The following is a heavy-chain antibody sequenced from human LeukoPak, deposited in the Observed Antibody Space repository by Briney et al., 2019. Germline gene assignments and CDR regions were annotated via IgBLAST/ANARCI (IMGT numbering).Heavy chain of an antibody. CDR1: GFTFSSYE. CDR2: INSSGSTI. V-gene: IGHV3-48*03. Sequence: GGPLRLSCAASGFTFSSYEMNWVCQAPGKGLEWVSYINSSGSTIYYADSVKGRFTISRDNAKNSLYLQMNSLRAEDTAVYYCATFFTTADWFDPWGQGTLVTVSS. CDR3: ATFFTTADWFDP. J-gene: IGHJ5*02. D-gene: IGHD1-14*01.